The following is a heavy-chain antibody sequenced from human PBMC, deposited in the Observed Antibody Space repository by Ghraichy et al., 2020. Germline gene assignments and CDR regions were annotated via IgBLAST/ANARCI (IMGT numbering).Heavy chain of an antibody. D-gene: IGHD3-16*02. CDR3: ANSYLGELSFLH. CDR2: IYYSGST. CDR1: GGSISSYY. Sequence: SETLSLTCTVSGGSISSYYWSWIRQPPGKGLEWIGYIYYSGSTNYNPSLKSRVTISVDTSKNQFSLKLSSVTAADTAVYYCANSYLGELSFLHWGQGTLVTVSS. V-gene: IGHV4-59*01. J-gene: IGHJ4*02.